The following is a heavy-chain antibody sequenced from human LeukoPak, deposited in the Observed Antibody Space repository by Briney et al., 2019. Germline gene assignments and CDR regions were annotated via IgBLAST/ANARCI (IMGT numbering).Heavy chain of an antibody. D-gene: IGHD3-22*01. CDR1: GGTFSSYA. Sequence: GASVKVPCKASGGTFSSYAISWVRQAPGQGLEWMGGIIPIFGTANYAQKFQGRVTITADESTSTAYMELSSLRSEDTAVYYCARDYYDSSGYYQPLGYWGQGTLVTVSS. CDR2: IIPIFGTA. J-gene: IGHJ4*02. CDR3: ARDYYDSSGYYQPLGY. V-gene: IGHV1-69*01.